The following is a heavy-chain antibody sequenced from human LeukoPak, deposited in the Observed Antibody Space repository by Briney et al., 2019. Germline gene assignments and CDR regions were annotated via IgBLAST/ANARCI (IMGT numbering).Heavy chain of an antibody. CDR2: LNPSGGST. V-gene: IGHV1-46*01. CDR1: GYTFTSYY. Sequence: ASVKVSCKASGYTFTSYYMHWVRQAPGQGLEWMGILNPSGGSTSYAQKFQGRVTMTTDTSTSTAYMELRSLRSDDTAVYYCARDNKDSSGWYLSPFDYWGQGTLVTVSS. J-gene: IGHJ4*02. CDR3: ARDNKDSSGWYLSPFDY. D-gene: IGHD6-19*01.